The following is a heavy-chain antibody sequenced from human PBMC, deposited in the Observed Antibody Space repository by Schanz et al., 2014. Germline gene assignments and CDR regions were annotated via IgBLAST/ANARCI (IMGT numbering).Heavy chain of an antibody. CDR1: GGSFSGYF. V-gene: IGHV4-34*01. Sequence: QVQLQQWGAGLLKPSETLSLTCAFSGGSFSGYFWSWIRQSPGKGLQWIGEIHHSGSIIYNPSLRSGVTISMDTSKNQFLLKVTSVTAADTAVYYCARHLVNAYGMDVWGQGTAVTVSS. CDR3: ARHLVNAYGMDV. CDR2: IHHSGSI. D-gene: IGHD3-3*02. J-gene: IGHJ6*02.